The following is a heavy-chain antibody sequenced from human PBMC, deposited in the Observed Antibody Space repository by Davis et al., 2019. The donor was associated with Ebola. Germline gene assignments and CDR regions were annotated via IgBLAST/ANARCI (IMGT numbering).Heavy chain of an antibody. Sequence: KFQGRVTITRDTSASTAYMELSSLRSEDTAVYYCARYYCSSTSCYGGFDYWGQGTLVTVSS. CDR3: ARYYCSSTSCYGGFDY. J-gene: IGHJ4*02. D-gene: IGHD2-2*01. V-gene: IGHV1-3*01.